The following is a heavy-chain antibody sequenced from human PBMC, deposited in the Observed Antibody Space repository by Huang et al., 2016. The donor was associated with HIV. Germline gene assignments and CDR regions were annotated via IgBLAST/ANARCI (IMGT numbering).Heavy chain of an antibody. D-gene: IGHD3-16*01. CDR2: INHAGVT. CDR3: AREIMISFGGPFDS. CDR1: GGSFSGYF. J-gene: IGHJ5*01. V-gene: IGHV4-34*02. Sequence: QVQLEQWGAGLLKPSETLSLTCAFYGGSFSGYFWNWIRQSPGKGPEWIGQINHAGVTDYNPSLKSRATISVDTSKNQFSLRLTSVTAADTAIYYCAREIMISFGGPFDSWGHGNLVTVSS.